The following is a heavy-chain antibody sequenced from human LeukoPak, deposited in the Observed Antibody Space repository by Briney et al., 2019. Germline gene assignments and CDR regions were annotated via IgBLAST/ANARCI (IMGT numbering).Heavy chain of an antibody. Sequence: ASVKVSCKVSGYTLTELSMHWVRQAPGKGLEWMGGFDPEDGETIYAQKFQGRVTMTEDTSTDTAYMELSSLRSEHTAVYYCATDRYDSSGYYYLQFDYWGQGTLVTVSS. J-gene: IGHJ4*02. CDR2: FDPEDGET. CDR1: GYTLTELS. CDR3: ATDRYDSSGYYYLQFDY. D-gene: IGHD3-22*01. V-gene: IGHV1-24*01.